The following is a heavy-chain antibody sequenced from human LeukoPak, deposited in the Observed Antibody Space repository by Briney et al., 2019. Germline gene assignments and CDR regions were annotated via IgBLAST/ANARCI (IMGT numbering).Heavy chain of an antibody. V-gene: IGHV1-2*02. CDR1: GYTFTGYY. CDR2: INPNSGGT. Sequence: ASVKVSCKASGYTFTGYYMHWVRQAPGQGLEWMGWINPNSGGTNYAQKFQGRVTMTRDMSTSTVYMELSSLRSEDTAIYYCARDNSVGDNAWWFDPWGQGTLVTVSS. J-gene: IGHJ5*02. CDR3: ARDNSVGDNAWWFDP. D-gene: IGHD1-26*01.